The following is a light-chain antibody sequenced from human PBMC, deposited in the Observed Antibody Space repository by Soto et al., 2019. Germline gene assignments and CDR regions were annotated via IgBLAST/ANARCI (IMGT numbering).Light chain of an antibody. CDR2: LAS. CDR1: QAVNTR. Sequence: EIVLTQSPATLSSFPGDRVTLSCRASQAVNTRLAWYQHKPGQAPRLLIYLASNRAAGVPARFSGSGSGTDFTLTSSDLEPEDFAVYYCHQRQSWPRTFGQGTTVDIK. V-gene: IGKV3-11*01. CDR3: HQRQSWPRT. J-gene: IGKJ1*01.